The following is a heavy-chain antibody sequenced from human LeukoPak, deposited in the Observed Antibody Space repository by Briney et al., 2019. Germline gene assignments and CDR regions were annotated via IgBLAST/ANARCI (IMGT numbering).Heavy chain of an antibody. CDR1: GGSISGYY. J-gene: IGHJ4*02. Sequence: SETLSLTCTVSGGSISGYYWSWIRQPAGRGLEWIGRIYTGESTNYNPSLKSRVTLSVDTSKNQFSLKLSSVTAADTAVYYCARTLDYRSYYFDYWGQGTLVTVSS. D-gene: IGHD4-11*01. V-gene: IGHV4-4*07. CDR3: ARTLDYRSYYFDY. CDR2: IYTGEST.